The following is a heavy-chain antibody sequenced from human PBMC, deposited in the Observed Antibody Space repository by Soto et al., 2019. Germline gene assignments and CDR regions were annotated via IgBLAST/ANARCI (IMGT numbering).Heavy chain of an antibody. CDR1: GGSIRSNY. D-gene: IGHD1-26*01. CDR3: AREGASGFGMDV. J-gene: IGHJ6*02. CDR2: IYTSGTT. V-gene: IGHV4-4*07. Sequence: SETLSLTCNVSGGSIRSNYWSWIRQPAGKALEWIGRIYTSGTTNYNPSLKSRATMLIDTSKNQFSLILSSVTAADTGVYYCAREGASGFGMDVWGQGTTVTVSS.